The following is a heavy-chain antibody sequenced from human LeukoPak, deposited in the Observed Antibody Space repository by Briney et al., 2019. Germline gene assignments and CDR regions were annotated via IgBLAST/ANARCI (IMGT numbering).Heavy chain of an antibody. CDR2: IYSSGAT. CDR1: GLTVSNNY. V-gene: IGHV3-66*01. Sequence: GGPLRLSCAASGLTVSNNYMGWVRQAPGRGLEWVSIIYSSGATYYADSVRARFTISRDNSRNTLYLQMNTLRAEDTAVYYCGRVVVVTNTADYFDYWGQGTLVTVSS. J-gene: IGHJ4*02. D-gene: IGHD2-2*01. CDR3: GRVVVVTNTADYFDY.